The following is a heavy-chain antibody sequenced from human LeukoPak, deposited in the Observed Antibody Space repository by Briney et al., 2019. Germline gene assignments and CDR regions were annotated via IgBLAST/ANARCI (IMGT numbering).Heavy chain of an antibody. CDR3: ARGVYDYVWGSYRYIAFDY. J-gene: IGHJ4*02. CDR1: GGSFSGYY. V-gene: IGHV4-34*01. CDR2: INHSGST. Sequence: SETLSLTCAVYGGSFSGYYWSWIRQPPGKGLEWIGEINHSGSTNYNPSLKSRVTVSVDTSKNQFSLKLSSVTAADTAVYYCARGVYDYVWGSYRYIAFDYWGQGTLVTVSS. D-gene: IGHD3-16*02.